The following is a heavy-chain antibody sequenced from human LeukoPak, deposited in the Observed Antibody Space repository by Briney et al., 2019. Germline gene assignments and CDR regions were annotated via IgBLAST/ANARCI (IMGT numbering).Heavy chain of an antibody. D-gene: IGHD3-9*01. CDR3: ARGLRYFDWPYFDY. Sequence: GGSLRLSCAASGFTFSSYGMHWVRQAPGKELEWVAVIWYDGSNKYYADSVKGRFTISRDNSKNTLYLQMNSLRAEDTAVYYCARGLRYFDWPYFDYWGQGTLVTVSS. V-gene: IGHV3-33*01. J-gene: IGHJ4*02. CDR1: GFTFSSYG. CDR2: IWYDGSNK.